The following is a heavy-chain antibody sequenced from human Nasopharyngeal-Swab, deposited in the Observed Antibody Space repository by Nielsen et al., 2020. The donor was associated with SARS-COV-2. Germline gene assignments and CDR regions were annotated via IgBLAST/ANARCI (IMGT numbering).Heavy chain of an antibody. D-gene: IGHD3-3*01. Sequence: ASVKVSCKASGYTFSSYEINWVRQATGQGLEWMGWMNPDSGNTGYAQKFQGRVTMTRNTSINTVYMELSSLRAEDTAVYYCARGLYYDFWSGYPSPDAFDIWGQGTTVTVSS. CDR3: ARGLYYDFWSGYPSPDAFDI. V-gene: IGHV1-8*01. CDR1: GYTFSSYE. CDR2: MNPDSGNT. J-gene: IGHJ3*02.